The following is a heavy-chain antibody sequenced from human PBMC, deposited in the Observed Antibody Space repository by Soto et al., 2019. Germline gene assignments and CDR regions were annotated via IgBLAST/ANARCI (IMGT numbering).Heavy chain of an antibody. Sequence: GGSLRLSCAASGFTFSSYDLNWVRQAPGKGLEWISYISSSSATIYYADSVKGRFIISRDNAKNSLYLQMNSLRVEDTAVYYCARDRYSYGLGRYWGQGTVVTVSS. CDR2: ISSSSATI. CDR3: ARDRYSYGLGRY. CDR1: GFTFSSYD. V-gene: IGHV3-48*04. J-gene: IGHJ4*02. D-gene: IGHD5-18*01.